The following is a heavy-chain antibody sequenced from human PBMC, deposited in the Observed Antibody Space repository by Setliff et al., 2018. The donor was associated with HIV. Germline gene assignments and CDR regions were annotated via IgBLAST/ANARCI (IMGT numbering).Heavy chain of an antibody. Sequence: GESLRLSCAASRFTVSNNFMSWIRQAPSKGLEWVSAIFKDGNTYYADSVKGRFTISRDNSKNTLSVQMHSLRAEDTAMYYCASSSSWPGFFEYWGLGTLVTVSS. CDR3: ASSSSWPGFFEY. J-gene: IGHJ4*02. CDR1: RFTVSNNF. D-gene: IGHD6-13*01. CDR2: IFKDGNT. V-gene: IGHV3-53*01.